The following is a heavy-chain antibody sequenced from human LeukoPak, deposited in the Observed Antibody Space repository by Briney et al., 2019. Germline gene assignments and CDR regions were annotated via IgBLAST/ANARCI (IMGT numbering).Heavy chain of an antibody. CDR2: IWYDGSNK. V-gene: IGHV3-33*01. CDR1: GFTFSTSG. J-gene: IGHJ6*02. CDR3: ARERIYYGSGRDLTDARLYYYYGMDV. Sequence: PGGSLRLSCAASGFTFSTSGMHWVRQAPGKGLEWVAVIWYDGSNKHYAESVKGRFSISRDNSKSTLYLQMNSLRADDTAVYYCARERIYYGSGRDLTDARLYYYYGMDVWGRGTTVTVSS. D-gene: IGHD3-10*01.